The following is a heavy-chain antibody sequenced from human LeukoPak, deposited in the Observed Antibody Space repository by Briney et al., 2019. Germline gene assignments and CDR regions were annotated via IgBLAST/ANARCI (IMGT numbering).Heavy chain of an antibody. D-gene: IGHD4-17*01. V-gene: IGHV4-34*01. CDR3: ARHRLLRYPHDAFDI. J-gene: IGHJ3*02. Sequence: SETLSLTCAVYGGSFSGYYWSWIRQPPGKGLEWIGEINHSGSTNYNPSLKSRVTISVDTSKNQFSLKLSSVTAADTAVYYCARHRLLRYPHDAFDIWGQGTMVTVSS. CDR2: INHSGST. CDR1: GGSFSGYY.